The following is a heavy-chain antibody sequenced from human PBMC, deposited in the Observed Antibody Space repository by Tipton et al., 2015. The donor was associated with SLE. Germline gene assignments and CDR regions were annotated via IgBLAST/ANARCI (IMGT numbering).Heavy chain of an antibody. Sequence: SLRLSCVGSGFTLRGYWMHWVRQAPGRGLVWVGRISGDGRTTSYAAFVRGRLTISRENTENTLYPQMNSLGAEDTATYYCVRDQGDSGWYIFDKWGQGTNVTVSS. CDR3: VRDQGDSGWYIFDK. D-gene: IGHD6-19*01. CDR1: GFTLRGYW. J-gene: IGHJ3*02. V-gene: IGHV3-74*01. CDR2: ISGDGRTT.